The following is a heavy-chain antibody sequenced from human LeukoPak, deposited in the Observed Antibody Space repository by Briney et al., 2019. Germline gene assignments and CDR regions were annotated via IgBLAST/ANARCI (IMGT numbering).Heavy chain of an antibody. CDR2: IYSGGNT. D-gene: IGHD6-13*01. J-gene: IGHJ4*02. CDR3: ARGWRDSSSWSLFDY. Sequence: GGSLRLSCAASGFTVSSNYMSWVRQAPGKGLEWVSVIYSGGNTYYADSVKGRFTISRDNSKNTLYLQMNSLRSEDTAVYYCARGWRDSSSWSLFDYWGQGTLVTVSS. V-gene: IGHV3-53*05. CDR1: GFTVSSNY.